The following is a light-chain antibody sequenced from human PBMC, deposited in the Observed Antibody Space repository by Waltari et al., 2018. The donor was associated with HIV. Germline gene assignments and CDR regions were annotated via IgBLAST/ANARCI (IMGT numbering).Light chain of an antibody. Sequence: QSVLTQPPSASGTPGQRVTLSCSGSNSNFGANYVYWYQQFPGAAPKLLTYRNSPRPSGVPVRVSGSQSGTSAALSIIGLPSDDEDNYYGATWDDSLSLWVFGGGTKLTVL. V-gene: IGLV1-47*01. CDR1: NSNFGANY. CDR3: ATWDDSLSLWV. J-gene: IGLJ3*02. CDR2: RNS.